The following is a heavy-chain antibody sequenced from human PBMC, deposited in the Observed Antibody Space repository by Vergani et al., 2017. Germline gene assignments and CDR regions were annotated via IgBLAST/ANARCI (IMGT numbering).Heavy chain of an antibody. CDR1: GGPISSYY. CDR3: ARHRLSRGTPYYYYGMDV. D-gene: IGHD3-16*01. V-gene: IGHV4-59*08. Sequence: QVQLQESGPGLVKPSETLSLTCTVSGGPISSYYWSWIRQPPGKGLGWFGYIYYRGSTNYNPSLKSRVTISVDTSKNKFSLKLSSVTAADTAVYYCARHRLSRGTPYYYYGMDVWGQGTTVTVSS. CDR2: IYYRGST. J-gene: IGHJ6*02.